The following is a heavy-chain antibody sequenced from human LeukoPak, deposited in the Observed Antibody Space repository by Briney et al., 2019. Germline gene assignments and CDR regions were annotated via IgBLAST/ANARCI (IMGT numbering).Heavy chain of an antibody. CDR1: GGSISSYF. CDR3: ARRRERRRTDRFDYFDY. CDR2: ISYSGST. J-gene: IGHJ4*02. V-gene: IGHV4-59*08. Sequence: SETLSLTCTVSGGSISSYFWSWFRQPPGKGLEWIGYISYSGSTNYNPSLKSRITISLDTSKNQFSLKLSSVTAADTAVYYCARRRERRRTDRFDYFDYWGQGALVTVSS. D-gene: IGHD1-26*01.